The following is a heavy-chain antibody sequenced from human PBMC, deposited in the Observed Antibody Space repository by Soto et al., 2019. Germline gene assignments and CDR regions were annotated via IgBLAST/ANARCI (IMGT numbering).Heavy chain of an antibody. CDR1: GFTFSNAW. CDR2: IKSKTDGGTT. D-gene: IGHD3-3*01. V-gene: IGHV3-15*07. J-gene: IGHJ6*02. Sequence: GGSLRLSCAASGFTFSNAWMNWVRQAPGKGLEWVGRIKSKTDGGTTDYAAPVKGRFTISRDDSKNTLYLQMNSLKTEDTAVYYCTTDSITIFGVVIIPYYYGMDVWGQGTTVTVSS. CDR3: TTDSITIFGVVIIPYYYGMDV.